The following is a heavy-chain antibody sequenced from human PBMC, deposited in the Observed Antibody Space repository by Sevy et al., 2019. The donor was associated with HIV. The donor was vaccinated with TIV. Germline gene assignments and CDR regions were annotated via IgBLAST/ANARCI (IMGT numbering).Heavy chain of an antibody. D-gene: IGHD3-10*01. CDR3: ARERGRTPGFDY. J-gene: IGHJ4*02. CDR2: INPNSGDT. CDR1: GYTFTAYY. V-gene: IGHV1-2*06. Sequence: ASVKVSCKASGYTFTAYYMHWVRQAPGQGLEWMGRINPNSGDTNYAQKFQGRVTMTRETSITTAYMELNSLTPDDTAVYYCARERGRTPGFDYWGQGPLVTVSS.